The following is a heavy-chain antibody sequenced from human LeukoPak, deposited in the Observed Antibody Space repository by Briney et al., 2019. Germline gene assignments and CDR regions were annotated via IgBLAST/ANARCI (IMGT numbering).Heavy chain of an antibody. Sequence: GGSLRLSCAASGFTFSSYWMSWVRQVPGKGLEWVANIKQDGSEKYYVDSVKGRFTISRDNAKNSLYLQMNSLRAEDTAVYYCARDRETYSNNWFDPWGQGTLVTVSS. D-gene: IGHD2-15*01. V-gene: IGHV3-7*01. CDR1: GFTFSSYW. CDR3: ARDRETYSNNWFDP. J-gene: IGHJ5*02. CDR2: IKQDGSEK.